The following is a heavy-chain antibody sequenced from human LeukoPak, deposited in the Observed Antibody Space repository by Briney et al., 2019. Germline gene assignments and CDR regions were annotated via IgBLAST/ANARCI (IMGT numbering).Heavy chain of an antibody. CDR3: ARVPGPNWFDP. Sequence: SQTLSLTCTVTGGSINSGGYYWGWIRQPPGKGLEWIGSIYQSGSTYYNPSLKSRVTISVDTSKNQFSLKLSSVTAADTAVYFCARVPGPNWFDPWGQGTLVTVSS. CDR2: IYQSGST. V-gene: IGHV4-39*07. CDR1: GGSINSGGYY. J-gene: IGHJ5*02.